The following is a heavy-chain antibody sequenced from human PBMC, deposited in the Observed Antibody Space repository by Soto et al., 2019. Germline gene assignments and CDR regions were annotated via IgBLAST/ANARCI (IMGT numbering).Heavy chain of an antibody. D-gene: IGHD3-16*01. CDR3: ATGYYDSVSGSPTVDWFDP. CDR1: GGSVSSGAYY. Sequence: QVQLQESGPGLVKPSQTLSLTCTVSGGSVSSGAYYWNWIRQHPGKGLEWIGYIYYSGSTYYNPSLKSRTLISVDTSKNHFSLKLSSVTAADTAVYYCATGYYDSVSGSPTVDWFDPWGQGTLVTVSS. V-gene: IGHV4-31*03. J-gene: IGHJ5*02. CDR2: IYYSGST.